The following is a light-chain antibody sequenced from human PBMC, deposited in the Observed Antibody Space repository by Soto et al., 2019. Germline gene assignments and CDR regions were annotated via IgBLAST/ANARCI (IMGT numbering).Light chain of an antibody. CDR1: SSDVGSTFNY. Sequence: CVLTQPASVSGSPGQSITISCTGTSSDVGSTFNYVSWYQHHPGKAPRLIMSDVNHRPSGVSDRFSGSKSGNTASLTISGLQAEGEAHYFCSAYSTGSTPVLFGGGTKLTVL. CDR2: DVN. CDR3: SAYSTGSTPVL. J-gene: IGLJ3*02. V-gene: IGLV2-14*03.